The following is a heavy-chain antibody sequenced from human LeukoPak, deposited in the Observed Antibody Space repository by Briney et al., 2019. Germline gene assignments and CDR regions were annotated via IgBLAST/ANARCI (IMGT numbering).Heavy chain of an antibody. CDR2: SSTI. V-gene: IGHV3-48*01. D-gene: IGHD3-22*01. Sequence: SSTIYYAYSVKGRFTISRDNAKNSLYLQMNSLRAEDTAVYYCARDGSTYDSSGYYPVGGYWGQGTLVTVSS. J-gene: IGHJ4*02. CDR3: ARDGSTYDSSGYYPVGGY.